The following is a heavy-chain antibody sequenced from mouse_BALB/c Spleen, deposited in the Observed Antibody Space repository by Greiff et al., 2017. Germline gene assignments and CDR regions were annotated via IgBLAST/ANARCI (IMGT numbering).Heavy chain of an antibody. CDR3: TRDEDGSSYDYFEN. J-gene: IGHJ2*01. V-gene: IGHV3-6*02. D-gene: IGHD1-1*01. Sequence: EVKLMESGPGLVKPSQSLSLTCSVTGYSITSGYYWNWIRQFPGNKLEWMGYISYDGSNNYNPSPKNRISITRDTSKNQFFLKLNSVTTEDTATYYCTRDEDGSSYDYFENWGQGTTLTVSS. CDR1: GYSITSGYY. CDR2: ISYDGSN.